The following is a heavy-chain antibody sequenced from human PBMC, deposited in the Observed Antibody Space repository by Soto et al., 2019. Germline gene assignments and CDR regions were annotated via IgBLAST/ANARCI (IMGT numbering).Heavy chain of an antibody. D-gene: IGHD2-8*01. CDR3: SRGGHCTDGVCSARDY. CDR1: GGSISTYY. J-gene: IGHJ4*02. CDR2: IYYGGSA. V-gene: IGHV4-59*08. Sequence: QVQLQQSGPGLVKPSETLSLTCTVSGGSISTYYWSWIRQPPGKGLEWIGYIYYGGSANYNPSLESRVTISLDRSKKQSSLMLNSGTAADTAVYYCSRGGHCTDGVCSARDYWGQGTLVTVSS.